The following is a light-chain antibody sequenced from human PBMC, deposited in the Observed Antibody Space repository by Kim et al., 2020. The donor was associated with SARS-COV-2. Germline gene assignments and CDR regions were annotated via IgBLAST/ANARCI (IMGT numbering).Light chain of an antibody. CDR1: QILLDSTGYDY. CDR3: MQTLQTPLT. CDR2: LGS. Sequence: PASISCRSSQILLDSTGYDYLDWYLQKPGQSPQLLIYLGSNRDSGVPDRFSGSGSRTDFTLKISKVEAEDVGVYYCMQTLQTPLTFCQGTKVDIK. J-gene: IGKJ1*01. V-gene: IGKV2-28*01.